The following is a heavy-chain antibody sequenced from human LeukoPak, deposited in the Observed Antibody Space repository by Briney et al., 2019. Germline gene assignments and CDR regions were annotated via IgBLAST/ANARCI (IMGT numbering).Heavy chain of an antibody. Sequence: GGSLRLSCAASGFTFNTYSMNWVRQAPGKGLEWLSYISRSSATIYYADSVKGRFTISRDNVKNSLYLQMNSLRGEDTAVYYCASGVGTIGTGYWGQGTRVTVSS. D-gene: IGHD1-1*01. CDR3: ASGVGTIGTGY. J-gene: IGHJ4*02. CDR2: ISRSSATI. V-gene: IGHV3-48*01. CDR1: GFTFNTYS.